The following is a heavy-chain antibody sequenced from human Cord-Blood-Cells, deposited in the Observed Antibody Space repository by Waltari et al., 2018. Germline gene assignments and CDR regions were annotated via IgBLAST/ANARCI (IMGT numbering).Heavy chain of an antibody. V-gene: IGHV1-69*04. D-gene: IGHD1-26*01. J-gene: IGHJ3*02. CDR2: IIPVLGIA. CDR1: GGTFSSYA. CDR3: AGVGGSYYAFDI. Sequence: QVQLVQSGAEVKKPGSSVKVSCKASGGTFSSYALSWVRQAPGQGLEWMGGIIPVLGIAKYAQKFQGRGTITADESTSTAYMELSRLRSEDTAVYYCAGVGGSYYAFDIWGQGTMVTVSS.